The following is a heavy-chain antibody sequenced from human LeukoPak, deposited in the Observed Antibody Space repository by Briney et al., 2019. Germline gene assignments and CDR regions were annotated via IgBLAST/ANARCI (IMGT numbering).Heavy chain of an antibody. CDR3: ARDTVGYCSSTSCYPIIGYYYYMDV. CDR2: INPNSGGT. Sequence: GASVKVSCKASGYTFTGYYMHWVRQAPGQGLEWMGWINPNSGGTNYAQKFQGRVTMTRDTSISTAYMELSRLRSDDTAVYYCARDTVGYCSSTSCYPIIGYYYYMDVWGKGTTVTVSS. D-gene: IGHD2-2*01. CDR1: GYTFTGYY. V-gene: IGHV1-2*02. J-gene: IGHJ6*03.